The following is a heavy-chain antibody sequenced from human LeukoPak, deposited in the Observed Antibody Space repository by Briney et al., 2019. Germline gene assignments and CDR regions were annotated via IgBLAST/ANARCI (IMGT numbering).Heavy chain of an antibody. Sequence: ASVKVSCKASGYTFGGYYMHWVRQAPGQGLEWMGRIYPNSGDTKYAQKFQGRVTVTRDTSISTAFMEVSRLTSDDTAVYYCARSGSDAFDIWGQGTMVTVSS. CDR1: GYTFGGYY. D-gene: IGHD1-26*01. CDR2: IYPNSGDT. J-gene: IGHJ3*02. CDR3: ARSGSDAFDI. V-gene: IGHV1-2*06.